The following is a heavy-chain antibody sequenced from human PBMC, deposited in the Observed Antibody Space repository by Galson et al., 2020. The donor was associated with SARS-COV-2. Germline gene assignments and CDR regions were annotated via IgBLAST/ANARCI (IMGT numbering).Heavy chain of an antibody. D-gene: IGHD5-18*01. CDR2: ISWDGGST. CDR3: AKDISNGGYGQPWFDY. J-gene: IGHJ4*02. V-gene: IGHV3-43D*03. Sequence: GGSLRLSCAASGFTFDDYAMHWVRQAPGKGLEWVSLISWDGGSTYYADSVKGRFTISRDNSKNSLYLQMNSLRAEDTALYYCAKDISNGGYGQPWFDYWGQGTLVTVSS. CDR1: GFTFDDYA.